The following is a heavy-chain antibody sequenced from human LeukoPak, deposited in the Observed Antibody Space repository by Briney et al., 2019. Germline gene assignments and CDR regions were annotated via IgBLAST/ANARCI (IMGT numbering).Heavy chain of an antibody. CDR1: GGSISSSSYY. CDR3: ARHLEGSGSYYPDAFDI. CDR2: IYYSGST. V-gene: IGHV4-39*01. Sequence: SETLSLTCTVSGGSISSSSYYWGWIRQPPGKGLEWIGSIYYSGSTYYNPSLKSRVTISVDTSKNQFSLKLSSVTAADTAVYYCARHLEGSGSYYPDAFDIWGQGTMVTVSS. J-gene: IGHJ3*02. D-gene: IGHD3-10*01.